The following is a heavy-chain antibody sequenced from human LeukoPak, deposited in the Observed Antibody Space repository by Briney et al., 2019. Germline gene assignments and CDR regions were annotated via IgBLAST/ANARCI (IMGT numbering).Heavy chain of an antibody. CDR3: ARGGAAPGAFDV. CDR1: GGSISIYY. Sequence: SETLSLTCTVPGGSISIYYWSWIRQPPGKGLEWIGYIYNSGSTNYNPSLKSRVTISVDTSKNQFSLKLSSVTAADKAVYYCARGGAAPGAFDVWGQGTVVTASS. V-gene: IGHV4-59*01. D-gene: IGHD2-15*01. J-gene: IGHJ3*01. CDR2: IYNSGST.